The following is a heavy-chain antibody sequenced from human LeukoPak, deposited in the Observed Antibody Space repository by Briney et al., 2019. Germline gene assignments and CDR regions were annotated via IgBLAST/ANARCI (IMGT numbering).Heavy chain of an antibody. CDR2: ISAYNGNT. CDR1: GYTFTSYG. J-gene: IGHJ3*01. Sequence: ASVKVSCKASGYTFTSYGISWVRQAPGQGLEWMGWISAYNGNTNYAQKLQGRVTMTTDTSTSTAYMELSSLRSEDTAVYYCARGSRWEMATMDAFDVWGQGTMVTVSS. CDR3: ARGSRWEMATMDAFDV. V-gene: IGHV1-18*01. D-gene: IGHD5-24*01.